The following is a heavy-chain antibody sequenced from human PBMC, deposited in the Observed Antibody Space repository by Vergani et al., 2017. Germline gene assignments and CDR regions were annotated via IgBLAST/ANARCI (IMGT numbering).Heavy chain of an antibody. J-gene: IGHJ6*03. CDR3: ARHARYCSSTSCYSYYYYMDV. CDR1: GGSISSGSYY. CDR2: IYYSGST. Sequence: QVQLQESGPGLVKPSQTLSLTCTVSGGSISSGSYYWSWIRQPPGKGLEWIGYIYYSGSTNYNPSLKSRVTISVDTSKNQFSLKLSSVTAADTAVYYCARHARYCSSTSCYSYYYYMDVWGKGTTVTVSS. V-gene: IGHV4-61*01. D-gene: IGHD2-2*01.